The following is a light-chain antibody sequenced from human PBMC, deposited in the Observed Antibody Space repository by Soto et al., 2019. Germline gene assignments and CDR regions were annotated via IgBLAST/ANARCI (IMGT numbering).Light chain of an antibody. CDR3: SSYTSSSTRV. Sequence: QSALTQPASESGSPGQSITISCTGTSSDVGAYNYVSWYQQHPGRAPKLMIYDVNNRPSGVSNRFSGSKSGNTASLTISGLQAEDEADYYCSSYTSSSTRVFGTGTKLTVL. CDR1: SSDVGAYNY. V-gene: IGLV2-14*03. CDR2: DVN. J-gene: IGLJ1*01.